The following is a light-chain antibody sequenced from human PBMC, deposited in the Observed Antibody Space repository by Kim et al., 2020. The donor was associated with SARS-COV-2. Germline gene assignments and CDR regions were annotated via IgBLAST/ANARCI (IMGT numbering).Light chain of an antibody. V-gene: IGKV1-39*01. J-gene: IGKJ3*01. CDR2: XAS. CDR3: QXXYSTPFT. Sequence: DIQMTQSPSXXSAXVGDRVTXTCRASQSISSYLNWYXQKPGKAPKLLIYXASSLQSGVPSRFSGSGSGTDFTLTISSLQPXXFATYYCQXXYSTPFTFGPGTXXDXK. CDR1: QSISSY.